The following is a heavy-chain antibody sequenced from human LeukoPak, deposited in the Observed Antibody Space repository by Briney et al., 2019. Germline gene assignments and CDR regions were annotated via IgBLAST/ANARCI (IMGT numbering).Heavy chain of an antibody. D-gene: IGHD3-22*01. CDR3: AKGYYYDSSGYYYVPFDY. J-gene: IGHJ4*02. Sequence: GGSLRLSCAASGFTFSSYAMSWVRQAPGKGLEWVSAISGSGGSTYYADSVKGRFTISRDNSKNTLYLQMNSLRAEDTAVYYCAKGYYYDSSGYYYVPFDYWGQGTLVTVSS. V-gene: IGHV3-23*01. CDR1: GFTFSSYA. CDR2: ISGSGGST.